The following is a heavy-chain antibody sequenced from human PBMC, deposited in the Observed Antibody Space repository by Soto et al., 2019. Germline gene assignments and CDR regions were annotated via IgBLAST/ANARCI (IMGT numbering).Heavy chain of an antibody. CDR3: ITGWPKYFDY. V-gene: IGHV3-73*01. D-gene: IGHD6-19*01. Sequence: GESLRLSCAASGFTLSDSTMHWVRQASGKGLEWVGHIKSKANNDATAYAASVKGRFTISRDDSKNMIYLQMNSLKTEDTAVYYCITGWPKYFDYWGQGTLVTVSS. J-gene: IGHJ4*02. CDR2: IKSKANNDAT. CDR1: GFTLSDST.